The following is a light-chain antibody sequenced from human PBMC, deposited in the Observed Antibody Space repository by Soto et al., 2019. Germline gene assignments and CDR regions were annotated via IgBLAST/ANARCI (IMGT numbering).Light chain of an antibody. CDR2: QDT. CDR3: QAGGRSVV. CDR1: KLGDNY. Sequence: SYELPQPPSVSVSQGQTATITCSGDKLGDNYACWYQQKPGRSPVLVIYQDTKRPSGIPERFSGSNSGKTATLTMTGTHDMDEAEYYCQAGGRSVVLGGGTKVTVL. J-gene: IGLJ2*01. V-gene: IGLV3-1*01.